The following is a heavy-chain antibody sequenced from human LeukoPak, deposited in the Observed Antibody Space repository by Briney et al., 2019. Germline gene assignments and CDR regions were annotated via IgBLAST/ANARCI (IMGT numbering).Heavy chain of an antibody. D-gene: IGHD6-19*01. CDR1: SGSVSNSHYY. Sequence: SETLSLTCTVSSGSVSNSHYYWAWVRQPPGKGLEWLGSIFYSGNTHYNPSLKSPVTISIDTSKNQFSLRLSSVTAADTAVYYCARDRKQWLWGPFDPWGQGTLVTVSS. CDR3: ARDRKQWLWGPFDP. V-gene: IGHV4-39*07. CDR2: IFYSGNT. J-gene: IGHJ5*02.